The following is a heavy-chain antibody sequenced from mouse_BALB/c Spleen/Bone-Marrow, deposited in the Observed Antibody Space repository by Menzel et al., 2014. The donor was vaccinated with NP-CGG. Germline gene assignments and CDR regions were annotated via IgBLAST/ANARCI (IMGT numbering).Heavy chain of an antibody. CDR1: GFTFSSFG. Sequence: EVMLVESGGGLVQPGGSRKLSCAASGFTFSSFGMHWVRQAPEKGLEWVAYISSGSSTIFYADTLKGRFTVSRDNPKNTLFLQMTSLRSEDTAMYYCTRRGNWDDFDYWGQGTTLTVSS. CDR2: ISSGSSTI. D-gene: IGHD4-1*01. V-gene: IGHV5-17*02. CDR3: TRRGNWDDFDY. J-gene: IGHJ2*01.